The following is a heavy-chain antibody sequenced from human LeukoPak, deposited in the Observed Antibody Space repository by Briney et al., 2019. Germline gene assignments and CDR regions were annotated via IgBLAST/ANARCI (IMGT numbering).Heavy chain of an antibody. Sequence: SETLSLTCTVSGGSISSYYWSWIRQPPGKGLEWIGYIYYSGSTNYNPSLKSRVTISVDTSKNQFSLKLSSVTAADTAVYYCARGNPGIGWFDPWGQGTLVTVSS. J-gene: IGHJ5*02. CDR1: GGSISSYY. CDR3: ARGNPGIGWFDP. D-gene: IGHD3-10*01. V-gene: IGHV4-59*01. CDR2: IYYSGST.